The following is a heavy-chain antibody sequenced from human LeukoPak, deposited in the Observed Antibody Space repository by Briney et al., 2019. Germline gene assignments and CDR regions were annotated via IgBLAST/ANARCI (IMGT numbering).Heavy chain of an antibody. J-gene: IGHJ4*02. D-gene: IGHD5-18*01. CDR1: GGSISSGSYY. V-gene: IGHV4-61*02. CDR2: IYTSGNT. CDR3: AMSVDTAMVTSGGYFDY. Sequence: TRSLTCTVSGGSISSGSYYWSWIRQPAGKGLEWIGRIYTSGNTNYNPSPRSRFTISVDTSKNQFSLKLSSVTAADTAVYYCAMSVDTAMVTSGGYFDYWGQGTLVTVSS.